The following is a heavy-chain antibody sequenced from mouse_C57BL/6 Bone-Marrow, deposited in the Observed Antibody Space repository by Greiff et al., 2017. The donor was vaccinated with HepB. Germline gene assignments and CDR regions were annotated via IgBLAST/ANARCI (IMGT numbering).Heavy chain of an antibody. D-gene: IGHD3-2*02. CDR2: IYPGSGNT. V-gene: IGHV1-76*01. CDR1: GYTFTDYY. J-gene: IGHJ4*01. CDR3: ARSAQAGYYYAMDY. Sequence: QVHVKQSGAELVRPGASVKLSCKASGYTFTDYYINWVKQRPGQGLEWIARIYPGSGNTYYNEKFKGKATLTAEKSSSTAYMQLSSLTSEDSAVYFCARSAQAGYYYAMDYWGQGTSVTVSS.